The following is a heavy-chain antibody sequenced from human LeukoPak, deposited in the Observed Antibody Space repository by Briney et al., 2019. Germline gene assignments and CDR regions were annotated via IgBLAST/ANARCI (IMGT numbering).Heavy chain of an antibody. D-gene: IGHD3-22*01. CDR2: IIPIFGTA. CDR3: ARVDSSGYYYFDY. V-gene: IGHV1-69*01. CDR1: GGTFSSYA. J-gene: IGHJ4*02. Sequence: GSSVKVSCKASGGTFSSYAISWVRQAPGQGLEWMGGIIPIFGTANYAQKFQGRDTITADESTSTAYMELSSLRSEDTAVYYCARVDSSGYYYFDYWGQGTLVTVSS.